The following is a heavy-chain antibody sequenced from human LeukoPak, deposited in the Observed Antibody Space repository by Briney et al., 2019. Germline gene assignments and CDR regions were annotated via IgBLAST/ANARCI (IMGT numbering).Heavy chain of an antibody. Sequence: GGSLRLTCAASRHTVSSYTMSWVRQAPGKGLEWISGVSRSGRITYYADSVKGRFTISRDIPKNTLYLEMNSLRAEDTAIYYCAKDAESSNSPYYFDYWGQGSLVTVSS. CDR3: AKDAESSNSPYYFDY. D-gene: IGHD2-2*01. CDR1: RHTVSSYT. V-gene: IGHV3-23*01. CDR2: VSRSGRIT. J-gene: IGHJ4*02.